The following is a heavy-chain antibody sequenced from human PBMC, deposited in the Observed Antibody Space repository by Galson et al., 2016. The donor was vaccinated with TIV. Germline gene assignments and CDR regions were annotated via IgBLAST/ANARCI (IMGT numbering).Heavy chain of an antibody. Sequence: ETRSFTCGVSGLSIICGSFWGWSRQSPGNFRECIGWISHSGVAHYRPSLMSRVTMSVDTSKNQFSLKLISVTAADTAVYYCARDHPLSTVFIAYPGKPYHGLDVWGRGPAVTVSS. CDR2: ISHSGVA. CDR1: GLSIICGSF. V-gene: IGHV4-38-2*02. CDR3: ARDHPLSTVFIAYPGKPYHGLDV. D-gene: IGHD2/OR15-2a*01. J-gene: IGHJ6*04.